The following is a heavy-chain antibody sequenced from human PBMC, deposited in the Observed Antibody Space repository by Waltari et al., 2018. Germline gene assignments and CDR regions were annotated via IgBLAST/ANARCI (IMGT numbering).Heavy chain of an antibody. V-gene: IGHV3-43*01. CDR2: ISWDGGST. J-gene: IGHJ4*02. Sequence: EVQLVESGGVVVQPGGSLRLSCAASGFTFDDYTMPWVRQAPGKGLEWVSLISWDGGSTYYADSVKGRFTISRDNSKNSLYLQMNSLRTEDTALYYCSGDSGSYDGANYWGQGTLVTVSS. CDR1: GFTFDDYT. D-gene: IGHD1-26*01. CDR3: SGDSGSYDGANY.